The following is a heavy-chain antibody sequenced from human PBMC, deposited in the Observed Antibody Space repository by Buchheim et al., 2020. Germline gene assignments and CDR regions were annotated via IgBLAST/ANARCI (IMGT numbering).Heavy chain of an antibody. J-gene: IGHJ4*01. CDR2: IKNKIEGGTT. CDR1: GFRNAW. V-gene: IGHV3-15*01. Sequence: EVQLVESGGDLVKPGGSLRLSCAVSGFRNAWMSWVRQAPGKGLEWVGRIKNKIEGGTTDYAAPVKGRFTISRDDSKNTVYLQINSLKTEDTAVYYCTTDLDPDYSDSRGVDYWGQGTL. CDR3: TTDLDPDYSDSRGVDY. D-gene: IGHD3-22*01.